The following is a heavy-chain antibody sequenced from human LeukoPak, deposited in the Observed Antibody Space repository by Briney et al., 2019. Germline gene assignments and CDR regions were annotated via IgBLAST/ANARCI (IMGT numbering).Heavy chain of an antibody. CDR1: GGSFSGYY. CDR3: ARRPGTSSWFYWYFDL. J-gene: IGHJ2*01. V-gene: IGHV4-34*01. D-gene: IGHD6-13*01. Sequence: SSETLSLTCAVYGGSFSGYYWSWIRQPQGKGLEWIGEINHSGSTNYNPSLKSRVTISVDTSKNQFSLKLSSVTAADTAVYYCARRPGTSSWFYWYFDLWGRGTLVTVSS. CDR2: INHSGST.